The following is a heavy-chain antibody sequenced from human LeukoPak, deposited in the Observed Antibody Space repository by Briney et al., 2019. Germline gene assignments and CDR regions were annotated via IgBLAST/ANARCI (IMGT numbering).Heavy chain of an antibody. CDR3: ARGDGDPFFDY. D-gene: IGHD4-17*01. V-gene: IGHV4-59*01. CDR2: IYYSGGT. CDR1: GGSISSYY. Sequence: LETLSLTCTVSGGSISSYYWSWIRQPPGRGLEWIGYIYYSGGTNYNPSLKSRVDISLDTSKNQFSLKLSSVTAADTAVYFCARGDGDPFFDYWGQGTLVTVSS. J-gene: IGHJ4*02.